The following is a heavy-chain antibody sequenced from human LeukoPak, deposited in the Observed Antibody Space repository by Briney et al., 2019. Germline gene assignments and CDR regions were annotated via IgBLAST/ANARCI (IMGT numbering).Heavy chain of an antibody. D-gene: IGHD5-12*01. J-gene: IGHJ4*02. CDR1: GFTFTIYG. Sequence: PGGSLRLSCAASGFTFTIYGMHWVRQAPGKGLGWEALISNDGSKENYADSVKGRFTISRYNSKNTLYLQMSTLRPEDTAVYYSGRRAATIVTDYWGQGTLVTVSS. CDR3: GRRAATIVTDY. CDR2: ISNDGSKE. V-gene: IGHV3-30*03.